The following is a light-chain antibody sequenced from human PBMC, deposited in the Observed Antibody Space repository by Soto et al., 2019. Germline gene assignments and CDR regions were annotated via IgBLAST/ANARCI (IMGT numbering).Light chain of an antibody. CDR2: EVN. V-gene: IGLV2-14*01. J-gene: IGLJ1*01. Sequence: QSVLTQPASVSGSPGQSITISCTGTSSDVGGYDYVSWYQLHPGKAPKLMVFEVNNRPSGVSYRFSGSKSGNTASLTISGLQAEDEADYFCSSNSIRTAYLFGTGTKVTVL. CDR1: SSDVGGYDY. CDR3: SSNSIRTAYL.